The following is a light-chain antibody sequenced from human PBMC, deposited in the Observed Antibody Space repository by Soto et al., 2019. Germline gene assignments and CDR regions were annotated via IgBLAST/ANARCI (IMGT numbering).Light chain of an antibody. CDR3: TSYVGSDNWV. V-gene: IGLV2-8*01. CDR2: EVT. Sequence: QSALTQPPSASGSPGQSVTISCTGTSSDVGGYEYVSWYQQYPGKAPKLMIYEVTKRPSGVSDRFSGSKSGNTASLTVSGLQAEDEGDYYCTSYVGSDNWVFGGGTKVTVL. J-gene: IGLJ3*02. CDR1: SSDVGGYEY.